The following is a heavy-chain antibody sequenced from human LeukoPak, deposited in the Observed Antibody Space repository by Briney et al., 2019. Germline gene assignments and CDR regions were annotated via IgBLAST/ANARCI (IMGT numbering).Heavy chain of an antibody. CDR2: IIPILGIA. V-gene: IGHV1-69*04. Sequence: GASVKVSCKASGYTFTSYDISWVRQAPGQGLEWMGRIIPILGIANYAQKFQGRVTITADKSTSTAYMELSSLRSEDTAVYYCARDRTVPAAILGTLWGNWFDPWGQGTLVTVSS. CDR3: ARDRTVPAAILGTLWGNWFDP. J-gene: IGHJ5*02. D-gene: IGHD2-2*02. CDR1: GYTFTSYD.